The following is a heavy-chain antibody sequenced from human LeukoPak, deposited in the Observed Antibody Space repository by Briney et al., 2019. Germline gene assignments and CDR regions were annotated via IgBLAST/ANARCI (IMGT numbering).Heavy chain of an antibody. D-gene: IGHD6-13*01. V-gene: IGHV3-21*01. J-gene: IGHJ4*02. CDR1: GFTFSSYS. CDR3: ARGSVAAGTNDY. Sequence: GGSLRLSCVASGFTFSSYSMHWVRQAPGKGLEWVSSISSSSSYIYYADSVKGRFTISRDNAKNSLYLQMNSLRAEDTAVYYCARGSVAAGTNDYWGQGTLVTVSS. CDR2: ISSSSSYI.